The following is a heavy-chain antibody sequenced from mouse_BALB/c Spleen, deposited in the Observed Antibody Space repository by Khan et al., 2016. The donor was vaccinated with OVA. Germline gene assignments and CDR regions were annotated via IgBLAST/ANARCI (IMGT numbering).Heavy chain of an antibody. V-gene: IGHV1-18*01. CDR3: ARGGFGRPFAY. J-gene: IGHJ3*01. D-gene: IGHD1-1*01. CDR1: GYPFTDYN. Sequence: VQLKQSGPELVKPGASVKIPCKASGYPFTDYNMDWVKQSHGKSLEWIGDITPNNGGTIYNQKFTGQATLTVDKSSSTAYMELRSLTSEDTAVYYCARGGFGRPFAYWGQGTLVTVSA. CDR2: ITPNNGGT.